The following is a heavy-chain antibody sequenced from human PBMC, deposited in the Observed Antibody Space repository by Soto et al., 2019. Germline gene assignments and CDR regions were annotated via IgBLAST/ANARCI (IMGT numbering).Heavy chain of an antibody. CDR2: IKQGGSEK. D-gene: IGHD6-13*01. Sequence: GSLRLSCAASGFTFSSYWMNWVRQSPGEGLEWVANIKQGGSEKYYVDSVKGRFTISRDNAKNSLFLQMNSLRAEDTAVYYCARDHGYSSTSNYYFYGMDVWGQGTTVTVS. CDR3: ARDHGYSSTSNYYFYGMDV. CDR1: GFTFSSYW. J-gene: IGHJ6*02. V-gene: IGHV3-7*03.